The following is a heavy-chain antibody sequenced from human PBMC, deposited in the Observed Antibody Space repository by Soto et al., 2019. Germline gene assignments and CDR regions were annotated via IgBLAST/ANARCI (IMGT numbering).Heavy chain of an antibody. D-gene: IGHD3-10*01. CDR2: VYHHGNA. CDR3: AASPYYYYGLDV. Sequence: SATLSLTCTVSGGSISTPGYSWSWFRQPPGKAPEWIGYVYHHGNAYPTPSLKSRITISLHGANNHFSLNMTSVTAADTGLYYCAASPYYYYGLDVWGQGTTVTVSS. CDR1: GGSISTPGYS. J-gene: IGHJ6*02. V-gene: IGHV4-30-2*01.